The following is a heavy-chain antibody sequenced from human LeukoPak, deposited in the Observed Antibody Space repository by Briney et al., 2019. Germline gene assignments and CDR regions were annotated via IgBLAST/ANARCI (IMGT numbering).Heavy chain of an antibody. Sequence: GGSLRLSCAASGFTFSSYSMNWVRQARGKGLEWVSYISSSSRTIYYADSVKGRFTISRDNAKNSLYLQMNSLRAEDTAVYYCARDGSATRAFDIWGQGTMVTVSS. V-gene: IGHV3-48*01. CDR2: ISSSSRTI. D-gene: IGHD1-26*01. CDR3: ARDGSATRAFDI. CDR1: GFTFSSYS. J-gene: IGHJ3*02.